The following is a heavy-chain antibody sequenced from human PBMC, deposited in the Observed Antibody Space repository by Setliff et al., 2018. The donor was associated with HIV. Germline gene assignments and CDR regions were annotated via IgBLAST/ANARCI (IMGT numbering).Heavy chain of an antibody. V-gene: IGHV3-23*01. Sequence: PGGSLRLSCGASGFTFSSFAMNWVRHAPGKGLEWVSAVSGSGTATEYADSVKGRFTISRDNSKNALYLEMNSLRAEDTAIYYCAKGLDYVDSSGYSYFRLWGQGTQVTVSS. J-gene: IGHJ4*02. D-gene: IGHD3-22*01. CDR3: AKGLDYVDSSGYSYFRL. CDR2: VSGSGTAT. CDR1: GFTFSSFA.